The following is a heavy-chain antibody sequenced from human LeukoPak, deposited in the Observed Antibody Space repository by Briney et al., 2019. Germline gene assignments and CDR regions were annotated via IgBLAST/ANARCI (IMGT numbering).Heavy chain of an antibody. Sequence: PSATLSLTCAVSGGSISISKWWSWIRHPPGEGPGWMGEINNIGRTNYNPSLKSRVTISVDMSKNQFSLKLSSVTAADTAVYYCARVGYISGWYPFDFWGLGTLVIVSS. J-gene: IGHJ4*02. CDR1: GGSISISKW. CDR3: ARVGYISGWYPFDF. V-gene: IGHV4-4*02. CDR2: INNIGRT. D-gene: IGHD6-19*01.